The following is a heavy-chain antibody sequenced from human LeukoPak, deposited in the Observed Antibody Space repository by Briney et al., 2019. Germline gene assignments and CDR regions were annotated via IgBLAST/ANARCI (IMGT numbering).Heavy chain of an antibody. Sequence: PSETLSLTCAVYGGSFSGYYWCWIRQPPGKGLEGIGEINHSGSTNYNPSLKSRVTISVATSKNQFSLKLSSVTAADTAVYYCARGKYYGSGSSKRYYYYGMDVWGQGTTVTVSS. J-gene: IGHJ6*02. V-gene: IGHV4-34*01. CDR1: GGSFSGYY. CDR3: ARGKYYGSGSSKRYYYYGMDV. D-gene: IGHD3-10*01. CDR2: INHSGST.